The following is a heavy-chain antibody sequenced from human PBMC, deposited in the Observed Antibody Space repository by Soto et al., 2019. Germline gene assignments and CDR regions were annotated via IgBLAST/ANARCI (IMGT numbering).Heavy chain of an antibody. Sequence: GGSLRLSCAASGFTFSSYSMNWVRQAPGKGLEWVSSISSSSSYIYYADSVKGRFTISRDNAKNSLYLQMNSLRAEDTAVYYCARDRGTLSRIAARPHFDYWGQGTLVTVSS. V-gene: IGHV3-21*01. D-gene: IGHD6-6*01. CDR1: GFTFSSYS. CDR2: ISSSSSYI. J-gene: IGHJ4*02. CDR3: ARDRGTLSRIAARPHFDY.